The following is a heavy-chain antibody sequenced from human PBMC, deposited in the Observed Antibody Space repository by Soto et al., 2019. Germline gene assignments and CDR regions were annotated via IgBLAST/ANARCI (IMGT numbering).Heavy chain of an antibody. V-gene: IGHV3-21*06. J-gene: IGHJ4*02. CDR1: GFIFSDYS. Sequence: EVSLVESGGGLVKPGGSLRLSCVASGFIFSDYSMNWVRQAPGKGLEWVAAISSSGGHTFYADSVKGRFTISRDNPKSSVFLQMSSLGGEDTAVYWCASLVGRSNFDSWAREPWSPSPQ. CDR2: ISSSGGHT. CDR3: ASLVGRSNFDS. D-gene: IGHD3-10*01.